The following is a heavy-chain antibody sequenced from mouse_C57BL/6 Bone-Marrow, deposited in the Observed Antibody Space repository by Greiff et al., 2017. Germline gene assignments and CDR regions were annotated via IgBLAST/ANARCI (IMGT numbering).Heavy chain of an antibody. CDR2: IYPRSGNT. CDR3: ARDTVVATRYFDV. CDR1: GYTFTSYG. J-gene: IGHJ1*03. Sequence: LQESGAELARPGASVKLSCKASGYTFTSYGISWVKQRTGQGLEWIGEIYPRSGNTYYNEKFKGKATLTADKSSSTAYMELRSLTSEDSAVYFCARDTVVATRYFDVWGTGTTVTVSS. V-gene: IGHV1-81*01. D-gene: IGHD1-1*01.